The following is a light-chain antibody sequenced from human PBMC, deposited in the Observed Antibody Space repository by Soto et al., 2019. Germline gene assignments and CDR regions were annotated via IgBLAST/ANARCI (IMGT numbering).Light chain of an antibody. CDR2: EVS. Sequence: QSALTQPASVSGSPGQSITTSCTGTSSDVGGYNYVSWYQQHPGKGPKLMIYEVSNRPSGVSNRFSGSKSGNTASLTISGLQAEDEADYYCSSYTTSSTPVVFGGGTKLTVL. CDR1: SSDVGGYNY. J-gene: IGLJ2*01. CDR3: SSYTTSSTPVV. V-gene: IGLV2-14*01.